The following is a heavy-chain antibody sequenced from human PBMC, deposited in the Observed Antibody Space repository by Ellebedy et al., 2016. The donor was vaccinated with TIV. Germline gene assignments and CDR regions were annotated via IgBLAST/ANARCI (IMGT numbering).Heavy chain of an antibody. CDR3: ARALGGGHCY. CDR1: GFIFNNYW. J-gene: IGHJ4*02. Sequence: GGSLRLSXAASGFIFNNYWMSWVRQAPGKGLEWVANIKEDGSEKYYVDSVKGRFTISRDNAKNSLYLQMNSLRAEDTAVYYCARALGGGHCYWGQGTLVTVSS. CDR2: IKEDGSEK. V-gene: IGHV3-7*01. D-gene: IGHD2-21*02.